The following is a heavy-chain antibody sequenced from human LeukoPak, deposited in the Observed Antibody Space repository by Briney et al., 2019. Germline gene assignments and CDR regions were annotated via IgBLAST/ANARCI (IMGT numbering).Heavy chain of an antibody. CDR2: INTDGSST. CDR3: ATDRSSIAVRPH. V-gene: IGHV3-74*01. Sequence: GGSLRLSCAVSGFTFSSYWMHWVRQAPGKGLVWVSRINTDGSSTNYADSVKGRFTTSRDNAKNTLYLQMNSLRAEDTAVYYCATDRSSIAVRPHWGQGTLVTVSS. CDR1: GFTFSSYW. D-gene: IGHD6-6*01. J-gene: IGHJ4*02.